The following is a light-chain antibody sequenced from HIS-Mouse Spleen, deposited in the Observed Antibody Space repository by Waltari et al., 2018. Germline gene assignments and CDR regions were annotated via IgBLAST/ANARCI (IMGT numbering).Light chain of an antibody. CDR3: SSYTSSSTLNWV. CDR2: DVS. J-gene: IGLJ3*02. CDR1: SSDVGGYNY. V-gene: IGLV2-14*03. Sequence: QSALTQPASVSGSPGQSITIPCTGTSSDVGGYNYVSWYQQHPGKAPKLRIYDVSNRPSGVSNRFSGSKSGNTASLTISGLQAEDEADYYCSSYTSSSTLNWVFGGGTKLTVL.